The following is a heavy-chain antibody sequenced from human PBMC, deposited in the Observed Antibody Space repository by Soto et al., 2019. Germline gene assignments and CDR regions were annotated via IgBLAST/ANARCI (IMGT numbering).Heavy chain of an antibody. J-gene: IGHJ5*02. Sequence: ASVKLSCKASGGTLSIYAISWVRQAPGQGLEWMGWISAYNGNTNYAQKLQGRVTMTTDTSTSTAYMELRSLRSDDTAVYYCARAVMGCVWWFDPWGQGTLVTVSS. V-gene: IGHV1-18*01. CDR1: GGTLSIYA. D-gene: IGHD2-21*01. CDR3: ARAVMGCVWWFDP. CDR2: ISAYNGNT.